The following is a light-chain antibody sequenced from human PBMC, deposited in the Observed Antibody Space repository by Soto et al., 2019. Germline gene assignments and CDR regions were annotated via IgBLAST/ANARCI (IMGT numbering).Light chain of an antibody. V-gene: IGKV3-15*01. Sequence: EIVMTQSPAILSVSPGERATLSCRASQSVSTNLAWFQQKPGQTPRLLFNGASTRATGIPARFTGSGSGTEFILTISSLQSEDFAVDYCQQYDIWPPTFGQGTKVEIK. CDR2: GAS. CDR1: QSVSTN. CDR3: QQYDIWPPT. J-gene: IGKJ1*01.